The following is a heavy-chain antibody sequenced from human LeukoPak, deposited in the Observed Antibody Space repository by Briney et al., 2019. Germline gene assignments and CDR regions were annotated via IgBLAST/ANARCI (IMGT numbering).Heavy chain of an antibody. Sequence: GGSLRLSCAASGFTFSSSAMSWVRQAPGKGLEWVSSISGSGSGGSTYYADSVKGRFTISRDNSKNTLYLQMNSLRAEDTAVYYCAKSGYDRFDYWGQGTLVTVSS. CDR3: AKSGYDRFDY. V-gene: IGHV3-23*01. J-gene: IGHJ4*02. CDR1: GFTFSSSA. CDR2: ISGSGSGGST. D-gene: IGHD5-12*01.